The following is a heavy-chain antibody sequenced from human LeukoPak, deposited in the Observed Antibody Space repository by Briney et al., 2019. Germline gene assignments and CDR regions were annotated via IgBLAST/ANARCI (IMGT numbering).Heavy chain of an antibody. Sequence: GGSLRLSCAASGFTFNNFGMHWVRQAPGKGLEWVSTISASGPYYADAVRGRFTISRDNSRNTLSLQMDSLRAEDTAVYYCAKDHESDGYPCLDHWGLGTLVTVSS. CDR3: AKDHESDGYPCLDH. J-gene: IGHJ4*02. D-gene: IGHD3-22*01. CDR1: GFTFNNFG. CDR2: ISASGP. V-gene: IGHV3-23*01.